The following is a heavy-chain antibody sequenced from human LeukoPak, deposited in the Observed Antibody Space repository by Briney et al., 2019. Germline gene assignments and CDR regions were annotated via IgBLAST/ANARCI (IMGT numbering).Heavy chain of an antibody. CDR3: ARLIRGGYSKFFDC. CDR1: GYTFTSYY. J-gene: IGHJ4*02. Sequence: GASVKVSCKASGYTFTSYYMHWVRQAPAQGLEWMGIINPSGGSTSYAQKFQGRVTMTRDTSTSTVYMELRSLSSEDTAVYYCARLIRGGYSKFFDCWGQGTLVTVSS. D-gene: IGHD5-24*01. CDR2: INPSGGST. V-gene: IGHV1-46*01.